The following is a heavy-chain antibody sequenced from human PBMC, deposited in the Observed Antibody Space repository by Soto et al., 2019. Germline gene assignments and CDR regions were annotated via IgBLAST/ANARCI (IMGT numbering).Heavy chain of an antibody. CDR1: GFSLYNTKMG. CDR3: VRTPFSSSWEPFDF. V-gene: IGHV2-26*01. D-gene: IGHD6-13*01. CDR2: IFSNDEK. Sequence: QVSLKESGPVLVKPTETLSLTCTVSGFSLYNTKMGVGWSRQPPGKALEWLAHIFSNDEKRHSSSLKNSLTISKDTSKSQVVLTMTNLDPGDTATYYCVRTPFSSSWEPFDFWGQGTLVTVSS. J-gene: IGHJ4*02.